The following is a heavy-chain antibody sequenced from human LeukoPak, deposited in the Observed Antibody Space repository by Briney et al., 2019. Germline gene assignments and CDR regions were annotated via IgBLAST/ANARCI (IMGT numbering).Heavy chain of an antibody. CDR3: ARGLRGEILQTGY. Sequence: ASVKVSCKASGYTFTGYYMHWVRQAPGQGLEWMGWINPNSGGTNYAQKFQGRVTMTRGTSINTAYMELSSLTSEDTAVYYCARGLRGEILQTGYWGQGTLVTVSS. D-gene: IGHD1-26*01. J-gene: IGHJ4*02. CDR1: GYTFTGYY. V-gene: IGHV1-2*02. CDR2: INPNSGGT.